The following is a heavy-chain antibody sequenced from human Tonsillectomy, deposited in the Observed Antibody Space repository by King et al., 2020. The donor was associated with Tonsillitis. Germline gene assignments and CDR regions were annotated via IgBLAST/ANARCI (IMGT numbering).Heavy chain of an antibody. D-gene: IGHD5-18*01. CDR2: IYSGGTT. Sequence: QLVQSGGGLIQPGGSLTLSCAASGFTVSNSYMSWVRQAPGKGLEWVSIIYSGGTTYYADSMKGRFTISRDNSKNTVFFQMNSLRAEDTAVYFCARYYNYGIFDYWGQGTLVTVSS. CDR1: GFTVSNSY. J-gene: IGHJ4*02. CDR3: ARYYNYGIFDY. V-gene: IGHV3-53*01.